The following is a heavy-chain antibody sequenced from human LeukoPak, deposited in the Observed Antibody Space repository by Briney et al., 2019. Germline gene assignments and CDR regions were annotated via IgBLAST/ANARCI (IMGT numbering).Heavy chain of an antibody. CDR2: ISSSGSAR. J-gene: IGHJ4*02. CDR3: AKSGYNRFDY. CDR1: GFTFSDYY. Sequence: GGSLRLSCTATGFTFSDYYMSWIRQAPGKGLEWVSYISSSGSARYYADSVKGRFTISRDNAKKSLYLQVNSLRADDTAVYYCAKSGYNRFDYWGQGTLVTVSS. D-gene: IGHD5-24*01. V-gene: IGHV3-11*01.